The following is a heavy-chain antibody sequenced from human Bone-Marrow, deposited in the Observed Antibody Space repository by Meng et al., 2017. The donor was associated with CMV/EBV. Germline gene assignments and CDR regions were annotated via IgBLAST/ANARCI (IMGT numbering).Heavy chain of an antibody. CDR3: AKDQVAAAAYYFDY. V-gene: IGHV3-21*01. Sequence: GGSLRLSCAASGFTFSSYSMNWVRQAPGKGLEWVSSISSSSSYIYYADSVKGRFTISRDNAKNSLYLQMNSLRAEDTAVYYCAKDQVAAAAYYFDYWGQGTLVTVSS. CDR2: ISSSSSYI. D-gene: IGHD6-13*01. J-gene: IGHJ4*02. CDR1: GFTFSSYS.